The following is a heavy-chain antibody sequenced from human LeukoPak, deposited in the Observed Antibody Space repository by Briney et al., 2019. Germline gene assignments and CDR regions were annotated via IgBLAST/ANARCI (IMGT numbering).Heavy chain of an antibody. CDR3: ASAGQSGDYYYYGMDV. J-gene: IGHJ6*02. CDR1: GFTFSSYW. Sequence: SGGSLRLSCAASGFTFSSYWMHWVRQAPGKGLVWVSRINGDGSSTNYADSVKGRFTISRDNAKNTLYLQMNSLRGEDTAVYYCASAGQSGDYYYYGMDVWGQGTTVTVSS. V-gene: IGHV3-74*01. CDR2: INGDGSST. D-gene: IGHD1-26*01.